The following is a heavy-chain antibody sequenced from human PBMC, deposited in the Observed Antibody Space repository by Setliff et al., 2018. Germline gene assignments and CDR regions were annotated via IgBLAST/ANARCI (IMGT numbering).Heavy chain of an antibody. CDR2: IIPLLETA. D-gene: IGHD1-26*01. J-gene: IGHJ4*02. CDR1: GDTFSTYA. Sequence: GASVKVSCKASGDTFSTYALSWVRQAPGQGLEWMGGIIPLLETAKYAQKFQGRVTMTTDTSTSIVYMELRVLRSEDTAVYYCARDVTGSHSGRLDSWGQGTLVTVSS. V-gene: IGHV1-69*05. CDR3: ARDVTGSHSGRLDS.